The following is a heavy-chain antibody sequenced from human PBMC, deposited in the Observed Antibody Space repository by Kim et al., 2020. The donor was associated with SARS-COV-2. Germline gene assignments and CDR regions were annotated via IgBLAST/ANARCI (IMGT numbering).Heavy chain of an antibody. CDR1: GYTFTGYY. CDR2: INPNSGGT. Sequence: ASVKVSCKASGYTFTGYYMHWVRQAPGQGLEWMGRINPNSGGTNYAQKFQGRVTMTRDTSISTAYMELSRLRSDDTAVYYCARTSAGRYCSSTSCSRNWFDHWGQGKLVTVSS. V-gene: IGHV1-2*06. J-gene: IGHJ5*02. D-gene: IGHD2-2*01. CDR3: ARTSAGRYCSSTSCSRNWFDH.